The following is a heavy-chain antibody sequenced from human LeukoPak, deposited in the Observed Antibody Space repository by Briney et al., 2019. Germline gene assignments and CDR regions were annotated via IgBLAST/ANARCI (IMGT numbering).Heavy chain of an antibody. D-gene: IGHD4-17*01. CDR2: VSSSGSTI. V-gene: IGHV3-48*03. CDR1: GFTFSSYE. Sequence: GGSLRLSCAASGFTFSSYEMNWVRQAPGKGLEWVSYVSSSGSTIYYADSVKGRFTISRDNAKNSLYLQMNSLRAEDTGVYYCARYPGDYGKRDWGQGTLVTVSS. J-gene: IGHJ4*02. CDR3: ARYPGDYGKRD.